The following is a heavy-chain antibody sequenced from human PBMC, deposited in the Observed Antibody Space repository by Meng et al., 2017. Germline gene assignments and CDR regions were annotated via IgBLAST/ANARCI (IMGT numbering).Heavy chain of an antibody. J-gene: IGHJ2*01. CDR1: GFTFSSYE. D-gene: IGHD4-23*01. V-gene: IGHV3-48*03. CDR2: ISSSGSTI. CDR3: ARAATVVTLPYWYFDL. Sequence: SLKISCAASGFTFSSYEMNWVRQAPGKGLEWVSYISSSGSTIYYADSVKGRFTISRDNAKNSLYLQMNSLRAEDTAVYYCARAATVVTLPYWYFDLWGRGTLVTVSS.